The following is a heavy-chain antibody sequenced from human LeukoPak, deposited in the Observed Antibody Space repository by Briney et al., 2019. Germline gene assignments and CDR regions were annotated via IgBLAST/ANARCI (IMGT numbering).Heavy chain of an antibody. V-gene: IGHV4-39*07. D-gene: IGHD2-2*02. CDR3: ARLSRAGCTGPSCYTDY. Sequence: SETLSLTCAVSGDSIRSSGYSWAWIRQPPGQGLEWIASVVYGGDTYYSPSLKSRVTMSVDTSKNQVSLKLSSVTAADTAMYYCARLSRAGCTGPSCYTDYWGQGTLVTVSS. CDR1: GDSIRSSGYS. CDR2: VVYGGDT. J-gene: IGHJ4*02.